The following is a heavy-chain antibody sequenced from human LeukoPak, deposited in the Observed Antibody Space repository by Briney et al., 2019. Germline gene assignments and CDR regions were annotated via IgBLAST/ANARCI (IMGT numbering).Heavy chain of an antibody. CDR3: ARSPGWRV. D-gene: IGHD3-3*01. CDR1: GFTFSSYG. CDR2: IWYDGSNK. V-gene: IGHV3-33*01. Sequence: PGGSLRLSCAASGFTFSSYGMLWVRQAPGKGLEWVAVIWYDGSNKYYADSVKGRFTISRDNSKNTLYLQVNSLRAEDTAVYYCARSPGWRVWGQGTLVTVSS. J-gene: IGHJ4*02.